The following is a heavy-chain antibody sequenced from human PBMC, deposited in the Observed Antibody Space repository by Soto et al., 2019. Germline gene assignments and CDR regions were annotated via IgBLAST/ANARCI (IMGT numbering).Heavy chain of an antibody. CDR2: ISASGETT. V-gene: IGHV3-23*01. Sequence: VQLLESGGGLVQPGGSLRLSCAASGFAFSACAMNWVRQAPGKGLEWVSAISASGETTFYADSLKGRFTISRDNSQNMVYMQLNDLRAEDTAVYYCAKGGFWVHYGLDVWGQGTTVSVSS. CDR3: AKGGFWVHYGLDV. CDR1: GFAFSACA. D-gene: IGHD3-16*01. J-gene: IGHJ6*02.